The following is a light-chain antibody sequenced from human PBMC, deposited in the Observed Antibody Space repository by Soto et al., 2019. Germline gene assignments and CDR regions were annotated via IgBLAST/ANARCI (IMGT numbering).Light chain of an antibody. CDR3: QHYHGWPIP. V-gene: IGKV3-15*01. Sequence: EVVRTQSAATVSVSPGERATLSCRASQSVNNQLAWYQQKPGQAPRLLIYGASTRATGRPARFSGSGSGTEFTLTISSLQSEDFAVYYCQHYHGWPIPFGQGTRLEI. J-gene: IGKJ5*01. CDR2: GAS. CDR1: QSVNNQ.